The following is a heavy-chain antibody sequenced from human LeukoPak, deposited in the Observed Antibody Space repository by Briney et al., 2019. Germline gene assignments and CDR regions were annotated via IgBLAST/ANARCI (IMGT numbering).Heavy chain of an antibody. CDR3: ARASTYGSGSYIVDY. D-gene: IGHD3-10*01. V-gene: IGHV3-23*01. J-gene: IGHJ4*02. CDR2: ISGGGDST. CDR1: GFTLSTFG. Sequence: GGSLRLSCAASGFTLSTFGMSWVRQVPGKGLEWVSAISGGGDSTFYADSVKGRFTISRDNAKNSLYLQMNSLRAEDTAVYYCARASTYGSGSYIVDYWGQGTLVTVSS.